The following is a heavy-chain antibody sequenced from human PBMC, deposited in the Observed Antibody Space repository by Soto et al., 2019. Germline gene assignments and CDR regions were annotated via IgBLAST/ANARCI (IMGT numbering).Heavy chain of an antibody. Sequence: ASVKVSCKASGYTFTSYDINWVRQATGQGLEWMGWMNPNSGNTGYAQKFQGRVTMTRNTSISTAYMELSSLRSEDTAVYYCARGCYYGSGNGYYYYYMDVWGKGTTVTVSS. D-gene: IGHD3-10*01. CDR2: MNPNSGNT. V-gene: IGHV1-8*01. CDR1: GYTFTSYD. CDR3: ARGCYYGSGNGYYYYYMDV. J-gene: IGHJ6*03.